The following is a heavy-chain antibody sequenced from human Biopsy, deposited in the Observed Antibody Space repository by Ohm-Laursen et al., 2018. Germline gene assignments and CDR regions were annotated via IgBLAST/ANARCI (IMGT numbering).Heavy chain of an antibody. CDR1: GGSLSSYS. CDR2: IYTSGIT. CDR3: AKHGSGWTGDDALHI. V-gene: IGHV4-4*07. J-gene: IGHJ3*02. D-gene: IGHD6-19*01. Sequence: GTLSLTCTVSGGSLSSYSWSWIRQPAGKGLEWIGQIYTSGITNYNPSLKSRFTMSVDTSKNKFSLRVSSVTAADTAVYYCAKHGSGWTGDDALHIWGQGTMVIVSS.